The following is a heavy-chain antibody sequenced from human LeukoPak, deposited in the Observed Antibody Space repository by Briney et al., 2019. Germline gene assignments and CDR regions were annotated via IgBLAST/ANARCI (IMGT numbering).Heavy chain of an antibody. CDR3: ARVVGGSGDY. D-gene: IGHD3-10*01. CDR2: INHSGST. V-gene: IGHV4-61*01. Sequence: SETLSLTCTVSGGSVSSGTYYWSWLRQPPGKGLEWIGEINHSGSTNYNPSLKSRVTISVDKSKNQFSLKLSSVTAADTAVYYCARVVGGSGDYWGQGTLVTVSS. CDR1: GGSVSSGTYY. J-gene: IGHJ4*02.